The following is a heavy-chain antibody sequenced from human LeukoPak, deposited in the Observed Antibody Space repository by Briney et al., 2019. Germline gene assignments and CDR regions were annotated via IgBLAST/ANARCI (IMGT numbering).Heavy chain of an antibody. V-gene: IGHV3-23*01. Sequence: AGGSLRLSCAASGFTFSSYAMSWVRQAPGKGLEWVSAISGSGGSTYYADPVKGRFTISRDNSKNTLYLQMNSLRAEDTAVYYCAKLVVPAATPLDYWGQGTLVTVSS. D-gene: IGHD2-2*01. CDR2: ISGSGGST. CDR3: AKLVVPAATPLDY. CDR1: GFTFSSYA. J-gene: IGHJ4*02.